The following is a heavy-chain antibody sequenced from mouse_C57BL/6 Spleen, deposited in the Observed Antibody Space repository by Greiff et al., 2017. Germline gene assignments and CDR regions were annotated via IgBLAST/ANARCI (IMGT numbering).Heavy chain of an antibody. CDR1: GYTFTDYD. D-gene: IGHD6-1*01. CDR3: TRGRQYDFDY. CDR2: IDPETGGT. Sequence: VQLQQSGAELVRPGASVTLSCKASGYTFTDYDMHWVKQTPVHGLEWIGAIDPETGGTAYNQKFKGKAILTADKSSSTAYMELRSLSSEDSAVYYVTRGRQYDFDYWGQGTTLTVSS. J-gene: IGHJ2*01. V-gene: IGHV1-15*01.